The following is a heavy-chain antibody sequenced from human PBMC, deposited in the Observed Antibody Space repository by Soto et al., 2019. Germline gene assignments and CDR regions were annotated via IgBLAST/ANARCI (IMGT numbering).Heavy chain of an antibody. D-gene: IGHD6-6*01. J-gene: IGHJ6*02. CDR3: ARDSLKYTSSSSYFSGMDV. V-gene: IGHV1-2*02. CDR2: INPYSGAT. CDR1: GYTFTGYY. Sequence: ASVKVSCKASGYTFTGYYIHWVRQAPGQGLEWMGWINPYSGATNYAQKFQGRVTMTGVTSISTAYMDLSRLRSDDTAVYYCARDSLKYTSSSSYFSGMDVWGHGTTVTV.